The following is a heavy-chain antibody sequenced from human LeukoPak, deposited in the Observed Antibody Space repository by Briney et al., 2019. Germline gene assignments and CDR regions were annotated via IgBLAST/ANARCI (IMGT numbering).Heavy chain of an antibody. D-gene: IGHD3-22*01. V-gene: IGHV3-53*01. CDR3: ARGLFLSGYLDAFDI. CDR2: IYSGGST. Sequence: GGSLRLSCAASGFTVSSNYMSWVRQAPGKGLEWVSVIYSGGSTYYADSVKGRFTISRDNSKNTLYLQMNSLRVEDTAVYYCARGLFLSGYLDAFDIWGQGTVVTVSS. J-gene: IGHJ3*02. CDR1: GFTVSSNY.